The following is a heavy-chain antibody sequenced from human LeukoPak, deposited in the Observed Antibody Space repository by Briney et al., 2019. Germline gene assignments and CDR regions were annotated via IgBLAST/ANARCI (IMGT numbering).Heavy chain of an antibody. J-gene: IGHJ4*02. CDR3: ARDRRCGYNCGNPLDF. D-gene: IGHD5-12*01. CDR1: GYPFTSSG. Sequence: ASVKVSCKTSGYPFTSSGVSWVRQAPGQGLEWMGWISAYIGHTNYAQKLQDRVTMTTDTSTSTAYMELRSLRSDDTALYNCARDRRCGYNCGNPLDFWGQGTLVTVSS. CDR2: ISAYIGHT. V-gene: IGHV1-18*01.